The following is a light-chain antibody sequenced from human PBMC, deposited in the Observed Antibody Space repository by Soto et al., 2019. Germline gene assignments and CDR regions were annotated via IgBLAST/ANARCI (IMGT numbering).Light chain of an antibody. V-gene: IGKV3-15*01. Sequence: EIVMTQSPATLSVSPGERATLSCRASQSISTELAWYQQKPGQPPRLLIYSASTRATGVPARFTGSGSGSEFTLTISGLQSEEFAVYYCQQGHYWPLTFGQGTRLEI. CDR2: SAS. CDR1: QSISTE. CDR3: QQGHYWPLT. J-gene: IGKJ2*01.